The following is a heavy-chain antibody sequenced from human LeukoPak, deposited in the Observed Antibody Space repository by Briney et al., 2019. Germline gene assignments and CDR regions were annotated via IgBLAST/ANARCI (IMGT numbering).Heavy chain of an antibody. CDR2: INPNSGGT. Sequence: APVKVSCKASGYTFTGYYMHWVRQAPGQGLEWMGWINPNSGGTNYAQKFQGRVTMTRDTSISTAYMELSRLRSDDTAVYYCARDLKFGGSYYYFDYWGQGTLVTVSS. J-gene: IGHJ4*02. CDR1: GYTFTGYY. V-gene: IGHV1-2*02. D-gene: IGHD1-26*01. CDR3: ARDLKFGGSYYYFDY.